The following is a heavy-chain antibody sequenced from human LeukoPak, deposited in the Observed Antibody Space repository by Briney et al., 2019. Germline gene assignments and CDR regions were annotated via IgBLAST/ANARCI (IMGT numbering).Heavy chain of an antibody. Sequence: PSETLSLTCTVSGGSISSYYWSWIRQPAGKGLEWIGRIYTSGSNNYNPSLKSRVTMSVDTSKNQFSLKLSSVTAADTAMYYCAREVADYGGYYYYHYMDVWGRGTTVTISS. V-gene: IGHV4-4*07. D-gene: IGHD4-23*01. CDR3: AREVADYGGYYYYHYMDV. J-gene: IGHJ6*03. CDR2: IYTSGSN. CDR1: GGSISSYY.